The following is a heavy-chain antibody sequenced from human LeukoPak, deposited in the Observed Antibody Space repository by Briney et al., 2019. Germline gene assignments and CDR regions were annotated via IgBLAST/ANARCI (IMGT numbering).Heavy chain of an antibody. D-gene: IGHD6-6*01. Sequence: ASVKVSCKASGYTFTSYDINWVRQATGQGLEWMGWMKPNSGNTGYAQKFQGRVTMTRNTSISTAYMEPSSLRSEDTAVYYCARGRRPLPLSRIFDYWGQGTLVTVSS. CDR3: ARGRRPLPLSRIFDY. J-gene: IGHJ4*02. CDR2: MKPNSGNT. V-gene: IGHV1-8*01. CDR1: GYTFTSYD.